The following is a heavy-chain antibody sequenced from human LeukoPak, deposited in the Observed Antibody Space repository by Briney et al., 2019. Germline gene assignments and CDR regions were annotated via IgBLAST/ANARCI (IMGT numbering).Heavy chain of an antibody. V-gene: IGHV3-23*01. D-gene: IGHD2-21*02. Sequence: GGSLRLSCAASGFTFSSYAMSWVRQAPGKGLEWASAISGSGGSTYYADSVKGRFTISRDNSKNTLFLQMSSLRAEDTAVYYCAKRDRPCSGDCSAPYYFDYWGQGTLVTVSS. CDR1: GFTFSSYA. CDR3: AKRDRPCSGDCSAPYYFDY. J-gene: IGHJ4*02. CDR2: ISGSGGST.